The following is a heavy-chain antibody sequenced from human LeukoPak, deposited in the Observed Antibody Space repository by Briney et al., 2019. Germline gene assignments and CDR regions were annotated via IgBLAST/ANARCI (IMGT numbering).Heavy chain of an antibody. V-gene: IGHV3-23*01. J-gene: IGHJ5*01. CDR2: FSGSGVST. CDR1: GFIFSTYA. CDR3: AKRVEIVAASNSWFDS. D-gene: IGHD5-12*01. Sequence: GGSLRLPCGASGFIFSTYAMTWVPQAPGKGLEWVSAFSGSGVSTYYAHSVKGRFTISRDNSKNTLYLQMDSLRAEDTAIYYCAKRVEIVAASNSWFDSWGQGILVTVFS.